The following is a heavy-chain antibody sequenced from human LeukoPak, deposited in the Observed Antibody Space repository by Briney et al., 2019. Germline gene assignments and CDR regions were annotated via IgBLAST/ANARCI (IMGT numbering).Heavy chain of an antibody. J-gene: IGHJ4*02. Sequence: GASVKVSCKASGYTFTSYAMHWVRQAPGQRLEWMGWINAGNGSTKYSQKFQGRVTITRDTSASTAYMELSSLRSEDTAVYYCARDVPYCSGGSCYSPTYAFDYWGQGTLVTVSS. V-gene: IGHV1-3*01. CDR1: GYTFTSYA. CDR2: INAGNGST. D-gene: IGHD2-15*01. CDR3: ARDVPYCSGGSCYSPTYAFDY.